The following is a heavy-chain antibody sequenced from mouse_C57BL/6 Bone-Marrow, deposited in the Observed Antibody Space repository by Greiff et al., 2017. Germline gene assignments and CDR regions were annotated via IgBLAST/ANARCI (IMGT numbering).Heavy chain of an antibody. Sequence: VQLQQSGAELMKPGASVKLSCKATGYTFTGYWIEWVKQRPGHGLEWIGEILPGSGSTNYNDKFKGKATFTADTSSNTAYKQRSSLTTEDSAIYYCARSVDFYWYFDVWGTGTTVTVSS. CDR2: ILPGSGST. CDR1: GYTFTGYW. V-gene: IGHV1-9*01. CDR3: ARSVDFYWYFDV. J-gene: IGHJ1*03.